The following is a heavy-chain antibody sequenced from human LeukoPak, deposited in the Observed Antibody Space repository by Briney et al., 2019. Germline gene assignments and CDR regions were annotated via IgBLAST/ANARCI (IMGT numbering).Heavy chain of an antibody. J-gene: IGHJ6*03. CDR2: IKQDGSEK. CDR1: GFTFSSYW. CDR3: AREVLRYFDWENYYYYMDV. D-gene: IGHD3-9*01. V-gene: IGHV3-7*01. Sequence: GGSLRLSCAASGFTFSSYWMSWVRQAPGKGLEWVANIKQDGSEKYYVDSVKGRFTTSRDNAKNSLYLQMNSLRAEDTAVYYCAREVLRYFDWENYYYYMDVWGKGTTVTVSS.